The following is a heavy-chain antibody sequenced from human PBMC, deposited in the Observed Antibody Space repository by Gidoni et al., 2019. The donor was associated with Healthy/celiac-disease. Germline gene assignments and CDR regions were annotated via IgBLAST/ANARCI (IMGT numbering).Heavy chain of an antibody. CDR1: GGSISSGGYY. CDR3: ARGHSPLPSWFDP. D-gene: IGHD4-4*01. Sequence: QVQLQESGPGLVKPSQTLYLTCTVSGGSISSGGYYWSWIRQHPGKGLEWIGYIYYSGSTYYNPSLKSRVTISVDTSKNQFSLKLSSVTAADTAVYYCARGHSPLPSWFDPWGQGTLVTVSS. CDR2: IYYSGST. V-gene: IGHV4-31*03. J-gene: IGHJ5*02.